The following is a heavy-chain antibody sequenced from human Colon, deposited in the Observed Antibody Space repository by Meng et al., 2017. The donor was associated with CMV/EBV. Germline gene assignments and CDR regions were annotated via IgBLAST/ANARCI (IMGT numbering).Heavy chain of an antibody. Sequence: GGSLRLSCAASGFTFSSNSMTWVRQPPGKGLEWVSSITSGSTYTYYADSVKGRFTISRYNAKIALYLQLNSLRAEDTAVYFCASHFRDHYSPSSGYYPDYLASWGQGTLVTVSS. CDR3: ASHFRDHYSPSSGYYPDYLAS. V-gene: IGHV3-21*06. CDR2: ITSGSTYT. D-gene: IGHD3-22*01. CDR1: GFTFSSNS. J-gene: IGHJ1*01.